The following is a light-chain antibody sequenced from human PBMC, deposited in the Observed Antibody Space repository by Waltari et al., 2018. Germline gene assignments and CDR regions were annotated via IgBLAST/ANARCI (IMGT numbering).Light chain of an antibody. CDR3: QQYGSSVLYT. CDR1: QSITKRY. V-gene: IGKV3-20*01. CDR2: GAS. Sequence: EVVLTQSPDTLSLYPGERATLPCRASQSITKRYLAWYQQKPGRAPRLLIYGASSRAAGIPDRFSGSGSGTDFTLTISRLEPEDFAVYYCQQYGSSVLYTFGQGTKLEIK. J-gene: IGKJ2*01.